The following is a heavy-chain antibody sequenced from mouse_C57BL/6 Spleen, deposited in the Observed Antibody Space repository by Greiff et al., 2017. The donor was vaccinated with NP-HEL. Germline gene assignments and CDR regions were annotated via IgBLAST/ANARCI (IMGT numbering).Heavy chain of an antibody. D-gene: IGHD3-2*02. CDR3: ARWKAGDWYFDV. Sequence: QVQLQQSGAELARPGASVKLSCKASGYTFTSYGISWVKQRTGQGLEWIGEIYPRSGNTYYNEKFKGKATLTADKSSSTAYMELRSRTSEDSAVYYCARWKAGDWYFDVWGTGTTVTVSS. CDR1: GYTFTSYG. J-gene: IGHJ1*03. CDR2: IYPRSGNT. V-gene: IGHV1-81*01.